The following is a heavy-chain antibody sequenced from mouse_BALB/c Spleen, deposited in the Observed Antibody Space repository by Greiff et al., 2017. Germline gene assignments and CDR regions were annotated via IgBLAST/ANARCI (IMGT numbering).Heavy chain of an antibody. V-gene: IGHV3-2*02. J-gene: IGHJ4*01. Sequence: VQLKESGPGLVKPSQSLSLTCTVTGYSITSDYAWNWIRQFPGNKLEWMGYISYSGSTSYNPSLKSRISITRDTSKNQFFLQLNSVTTEDTATYYCARGYYGNSYAMDYWGQGTSVTVSS. CDR3: ARGYYGNSYAMDY. CDR1: GYSITSDYA. D-gene: IGHD2-1*01. CDR2: ISYSGST.